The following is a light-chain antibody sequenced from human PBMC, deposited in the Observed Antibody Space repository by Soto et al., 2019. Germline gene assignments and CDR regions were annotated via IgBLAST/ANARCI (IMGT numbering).Light chain of an antibody. V-gene: IGLV2-14*01. J-gene: IGLJ2*01. Sequence: QSALTQPASVSESPGQSITISCTGTSSDVGSYNYVSWYQQHPGKAPKLMIYDVSNRPSGVSNRFSGSKSGNTASLTISGLQAEDEADYYCSSYASSRDVLFGGGTKLTVL. CDR1: SSDVGSYNY. CDR3: SSYASSRDVL. CDR2: DVS.